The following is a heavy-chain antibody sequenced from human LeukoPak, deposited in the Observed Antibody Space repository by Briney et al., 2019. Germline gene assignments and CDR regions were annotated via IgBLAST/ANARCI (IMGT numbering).Heavy chain of an antibody. Sequence: GASVKVSCKASGYTFTSYYINWVRQATGQGLEWMGWMNPNSGNTGYAQKFQGRVTITRNTSRSTAYMELSSLRSEDTAVYYCARGDRRAYYNWFDPWGQGTLVTVSS. CDR3: ARGDRRAYYNWFDP. J-gene: IGHJ5*02. D-gene: IGHD3-22*01. CDR1: GYTFTSYY. V-gene: IGHV1-8*03. CDR2: MNPNSGNT.